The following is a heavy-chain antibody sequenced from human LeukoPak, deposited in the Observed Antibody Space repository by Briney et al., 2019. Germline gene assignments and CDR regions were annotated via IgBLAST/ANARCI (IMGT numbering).Heavy chain of an antibody. CDR3: AKQGSGSYYYYYYMDV. J-gene: IGHJ6*03. CDR1: GFTFSSYG. CDR2: IWYDGSNK. V-gene: IGHV3-30*02. D-gene: IGHD1-26*01. Sequence: GGSLRLSCAASGFTFSSYGMHWVRQAPGKGLEWVAFIWYDGSNKYYADSVKGRFTISRDNSKNTLYLQMNSLRAEDTAVYYCAKQGSGSYYYYYYMDVWGKGTTVTISS.